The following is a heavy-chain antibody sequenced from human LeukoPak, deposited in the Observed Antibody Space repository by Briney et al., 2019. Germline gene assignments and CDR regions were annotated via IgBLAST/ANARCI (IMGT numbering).Heavy chain of an antibody. D-gene: IGHD6-13*01. J-gene: IGHJ4*02. V-gene: IGHV3-30-3*01. Sequence: GGSLRLSCAASGFTFSSYAMHWVRQAPGKGLEWVAVISYDGSNKYYADSVKGRFTISRDNSKNTLYLQMNSLRAEDTAVYHCARHGAAAGTMELDYWGQGTLVTVSS. CDR1: GFTFSSYA. CDR2: ISYDGSNK. CDR3: ARHGAAAGTMELDY.